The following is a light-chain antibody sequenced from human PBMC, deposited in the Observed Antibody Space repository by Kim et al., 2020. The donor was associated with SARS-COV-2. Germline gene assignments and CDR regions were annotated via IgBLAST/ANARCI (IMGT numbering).Light chain of an antibody. Sequence: ASVGDRGTITCRASQSVDNLWAWYQQKPGKAPNLLIHKASTLESGVPSRFSGSASGTESTLTISSLQPDDFATYYCQRYNDYPLTFGGGTKVDI. CDR1: QSVDNL. J-gene: IGKJ4*01. CDR3: QRYNDYPLT. V-gene: IGKV1-5*03. CDR2: KAS.